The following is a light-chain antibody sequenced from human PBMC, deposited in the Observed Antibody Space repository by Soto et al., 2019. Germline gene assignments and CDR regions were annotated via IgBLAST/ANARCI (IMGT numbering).Light chain of an antibody. J-gene: IGKJ4*01. CDR1: QGISNH. V-gene: IGKV1-16*02. Sequence: DIQMTQSPSSLSASIGDRVTITCRASQGISNHLAWFQQKPGKAPKSLIYGASSLQSGVPSKFSVSGSGRDFTLTISSLQPEDFATDYCQQYNSYPVTFGGGTKVEIK. CDR3: QQYNSYPVT. CDR2: GAS.